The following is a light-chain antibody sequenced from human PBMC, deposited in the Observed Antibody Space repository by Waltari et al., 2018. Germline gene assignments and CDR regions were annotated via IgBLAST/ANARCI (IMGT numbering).Light chain of an antibody. J-gene: IGLJ2*01. CDR2: VNSDGSH. Sequence: QLVLTQSPSASASLGASVKLTCTLSSGHSSYTIAWHQQQPEKGPRYLMKVNSDGSHSKGDGSPDRFSGSSSGAGRYLTISSLQSEDEADYYCQTWGTGIHVVFGGGTKLTVL. CDR3: QTWGTGIHVV. V-gene: IGLV4-69*01. CDR1: SGHSSYT.